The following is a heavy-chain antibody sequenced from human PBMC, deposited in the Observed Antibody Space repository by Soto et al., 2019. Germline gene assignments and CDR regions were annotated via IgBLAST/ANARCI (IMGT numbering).Heavy chain of an antibody. CDR3: AREGRYYDRSGYYGPIDY. CDR2: IYYSGST. Sequence: SETLTITCTVSGGTISSGGFYWSWIRPHPGKGLEWIGYIYYSGSTYYNPSLKSRVTISVGTSKNQFSLKLSSVTAADTAVYYCAREGRYYDRSGYYGPIDYWGQGTLVTVSS. J-gene: IGHJ4*02. CDR1: GGTISSGGFY. D-gene: IGHD3-22*01. V-gene: IGHV4-31*03.